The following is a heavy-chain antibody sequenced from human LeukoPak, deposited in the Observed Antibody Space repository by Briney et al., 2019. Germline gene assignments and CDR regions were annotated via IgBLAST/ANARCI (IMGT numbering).Heavy chain of an antibody. V-gene: IGHV4-4*02. D-gene: IGHD3-16*01. CDR1: GGSISSSNW. CDR3: ARRVWHNWFDP. Sequence: SETLSPTRAVSGGSISSSNWWSLVRQPPGKGLEWIGEIYHSGSTNYNPSLKSRVTISVDKSKNQFSLKLSSVTAADTAVYYCARRVWHNWFDPWGQGTLVTVSS. J-gene: IGHJ5*02. CDR2: IYHSGST.